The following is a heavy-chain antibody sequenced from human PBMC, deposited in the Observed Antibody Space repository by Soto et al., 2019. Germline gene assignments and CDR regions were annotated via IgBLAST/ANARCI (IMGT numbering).Heavy chain of an antibody. Sequence: VASVKVSSTASGGTFSIYAISWVRQAPGQGLEWMGGIIPIFGTANYAQKFQGRVTITADESTGTAYMELSSLRSEDTAVYDCAIAWVALVVVAATRGMYVRGQGTTVTVYS. CDR1: GGTFSIYA. J-gene: IGHJ6*02. CDR3: AIAWVALVVVAATRGMYV. D-gene: IGHD2-15*01. CDR2: IIPIFGTA. V-gene: IGHV1-69*13.